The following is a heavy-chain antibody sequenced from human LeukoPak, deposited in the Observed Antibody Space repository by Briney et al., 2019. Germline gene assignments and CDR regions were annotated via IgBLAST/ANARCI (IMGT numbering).Heavy chain of an antibody. J-gene: IGHJ5*02. D-gene: IGHD6-13*01. CDR2: ISSSSSYV. CDR3: ARDHYSSSSFDP. Sequence: PGGSLRLSCAASGFTFSSYSMNWVRQAPGKGLEWVSSISSSSSYVHYADSVKGRFTISRDNAKNSLYLQMNSLRAEDTAVYYCARDHYSSSSFDPWGQGTLVTVSS. CDR1: GFTFSSYS. V-gene: IGHV3-21*01.